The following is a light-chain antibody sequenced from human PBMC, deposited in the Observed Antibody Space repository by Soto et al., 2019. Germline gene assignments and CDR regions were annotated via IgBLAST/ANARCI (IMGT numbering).Light chain of an antibody. CDR2: SNN. V-gene: IGLV1-44*01. Sequence: QSVLTQPPSASGTPGQRVAISCSGSSSNIGRNTVNWYQQLPGTAPKLLIYSNNQRPSGVPDRFSGSKSGTSASLAISGLQSEEEADYYCAAWDDSLNGHVFGTGTKVTVL. CDR1: SSNIGRNT. CDR3: AAWDDSLNGHV. J-gene: IGLJ1*01.